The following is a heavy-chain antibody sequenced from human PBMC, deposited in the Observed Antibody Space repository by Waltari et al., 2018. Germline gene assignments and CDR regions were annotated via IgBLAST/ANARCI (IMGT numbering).Heavy chain of an antibody. Sequence: QVQLQESGPGLVKPSETLSLTCPVSGSSISRGYYWGWIRQPPGKGLDWIGSIYHSGSTYYNPSLKSRVTISVDTSKNQFSLKLSSVTAADTAVYYCARDRGYSYGPLDYWGQGTLVTVSS. CDR1: GSSISRGYY. CDR2: IYHSGST. J-gene: IGHJ4*02. D-gene: IGHD5-18*01. V-gene: IGHV4-38-2*02. CDR3: ARDRGYSYGPLDY.